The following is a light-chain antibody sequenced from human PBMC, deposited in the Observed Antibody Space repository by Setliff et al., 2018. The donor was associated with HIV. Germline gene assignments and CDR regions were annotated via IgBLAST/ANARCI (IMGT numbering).Light chain of an antibody. J-gene: IGLJ2*01. Sequence: SALTQPRSVSGSPGQSVNISCTGASSDVGAHDFVSWYQQNPDKAPKLVIYDVTKRPSGVPDRFSGSKSGNTASLTISGLQTQDEGDYYCCAYAGNYRVVFGGGTKVTVL. CDR1: SSDVGAHDF. V-gene: IGLV2-11*01. CDR3: CAYAGNYRVV. CDR2: DVT.